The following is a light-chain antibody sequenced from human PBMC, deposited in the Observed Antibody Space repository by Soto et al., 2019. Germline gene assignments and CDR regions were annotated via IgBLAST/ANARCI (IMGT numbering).Light chain of an antibody. Sequence: DIQMTQSPSSLSASVGDRVTITCRASQSISSYLNWYQQKPGKAPKLLIYAASSLQSGVPSRFSGSGSGTDFTLTINNLQPEDFATYYCQQSYSTLTWTFGQGTKVKIK. CDR1: QSISSY. CDR2: AAS. J-gene: IGKJ1*01. V-gene: IGKV1-39*01. CDR3: QQSYSTLTWT.